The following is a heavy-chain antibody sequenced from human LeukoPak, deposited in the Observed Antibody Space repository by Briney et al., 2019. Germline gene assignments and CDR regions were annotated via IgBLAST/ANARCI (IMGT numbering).Heavy chain of an antibody. CDR1: GFTFSSYG. D-gene: IGHD6-13*01. CDR2: ISYDGTNK. V-gene: IGHV3-30*03. J-gene: IGHJ4*02. Sequence: PGRSLRLSCAASGFTFSSYGMHWVRQAPGKGLEWVAVISYDGTNKNYVDSVKGRFTISRDNSKNSLYLQMNSLRDEDSAVYYCARDPHIAAAGTIFDYWGQGTLVTVSS. CDR3: ARDPHIAAAGTIFDY.